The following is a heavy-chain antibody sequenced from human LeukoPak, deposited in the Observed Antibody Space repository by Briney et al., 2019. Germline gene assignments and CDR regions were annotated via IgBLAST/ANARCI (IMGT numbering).Heavy chain of an antibody. D-gene: IGHD3-10*01. CDR1: GYTFISYG. CDR2: ISAYNGNT. CDR3: ARVPMPELLWVGEEQGGYYYYYMDV. J-gene: IGHJ6*03. V-gene: IGHV1-18*01. Sequence: ASVKVSCKASGYTFISYGITWVRQAPGQGLEWMGWISAYNGNTNYAQKFQGRVTMTTDTHTSTAYMELRSLRSDDTAVYYCARVPMPELLWVGEEQGGYYYYYMDVWGKGTTVTISS.